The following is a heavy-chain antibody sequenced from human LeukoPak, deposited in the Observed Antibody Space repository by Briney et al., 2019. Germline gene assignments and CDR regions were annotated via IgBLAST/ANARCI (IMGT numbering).Heavy chain of an antibody. CDR1: GFTFSSYS. V-gene: IGHV3-20*04. Sequence: GGSLRLSCAASGFTFSSYSMNWVRQAPGKGLEWVSGINWNGGSTGYADSVKGRFTISRDNAKNSLYLQMNSLRAEDTALYYCARGLLSSGSGFDPWGQGTLVSLSS. CDR2: INWNGGST. J-gene: IGHJ5*02. CDR3: ARGLLSSGSGFDP. D-gene: IGHD3-10*01.